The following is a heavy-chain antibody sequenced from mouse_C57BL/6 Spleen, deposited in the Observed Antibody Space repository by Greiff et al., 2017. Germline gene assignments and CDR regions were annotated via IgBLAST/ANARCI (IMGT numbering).Heavy chain of an antibody. V-gene: IGHV1-55*01. J-gene: IGHJ2*01. Sequence: VQLQQPGAELVKPGASVKMSCKASGYTFTSYWITWVKQRPGQGLEWIGDIYPGSGSTNYNEKFKSKATLTVDTSSSTAYMQLSSLTSEDSAVYYCARTITTVVAGRDYWGQGTTLTVSS. CDR2: IYPGSGST. D-gene: IGHD1-1*01. CDR1: GYTFTSYW. CDR3: ARTITTVVAGRDY.